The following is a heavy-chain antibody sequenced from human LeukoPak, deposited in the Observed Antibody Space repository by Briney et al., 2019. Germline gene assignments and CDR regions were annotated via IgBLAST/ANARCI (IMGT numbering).Heavy chain of an antibody. CDR3: AKHPPDIVVVPATGYAFDI. Sequence: PGGSLRLSCAASGFTFSSYAMSWVRQAPGEGLEWVSVVSGNGGSTNYADSVKGRFTISRDNSKNTLYLQMNSLRAEDTAVYYCAKHPPDIVVVPATGYAFDIWGQGTMVTVSS. CDR2: VSGNGGST. CDR1: GFTFSSYA. D-gene: IGHD2-2*01. V-gene: IGHV3-23*01. J-gene: IGHJ3*02.